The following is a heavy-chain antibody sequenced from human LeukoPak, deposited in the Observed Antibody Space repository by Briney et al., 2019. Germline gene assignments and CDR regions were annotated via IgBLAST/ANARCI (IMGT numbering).Heavy chain of an antibody. V-gene: IGHV4-4*09. Sequence: SETLSLTCTVSGDSISDSYWSWIRQPPGRGLEYIGYIYSSGSTNYNPSLKGRVTISLDTSKNQFSLMLSSVTAADTALYFCATKYSKYEHYFDYWGQGTLVTVSS. CDR1: GDSISDSY. CDR3: ATKYSKYEHYFDY. D-gene: IGHD4-11*01. CDR2: IYSSGST. J-gene: IGHJ4*02.